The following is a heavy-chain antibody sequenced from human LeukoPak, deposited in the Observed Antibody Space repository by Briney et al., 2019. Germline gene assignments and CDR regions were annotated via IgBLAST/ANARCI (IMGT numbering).Heavy chain of an antibody. V-gene: IGHV3-33*07. J-gene: IGHJ4*02. D-gene: IGHD3-10*01. CDR2: IWYDGSNK. CDR3: ARDPYGSGSHDFDY. Sequence: GGSLRLSCAASGITVSKYWMSWVRQAPGKGLEWVAVIWYDGSNKYYADSVKGRFTISRDNSKNTLYLQMNSLRAEDTAVYYCARDPYGSGSHDFDYWGQGTLVTVSS. CDR1: GITVSKYW.